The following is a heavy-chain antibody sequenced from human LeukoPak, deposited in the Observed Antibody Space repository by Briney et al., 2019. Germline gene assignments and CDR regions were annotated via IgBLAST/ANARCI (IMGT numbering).Heavy chain of an antibody. CDR3: ARGLRYSYGEGVDY. CDR1: GGSISCYY. CDR2: IFYSGST. V-gene: IGHV4-59*01. D-gene: IGHD5-18*01. Sequence: SETLSLTCTVSGGSISCYYWSWIRQPPGKGLEWIGYIFYSGSTNYNPSLKSRVTISVDTSKNQFSLKLSSVTAADTAVYYCARGLRYSYGEGVDYWGQGTLVTVSS. J-gene: IGHJ4*02.